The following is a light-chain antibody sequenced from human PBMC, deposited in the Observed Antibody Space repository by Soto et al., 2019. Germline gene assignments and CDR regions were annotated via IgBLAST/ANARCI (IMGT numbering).Light chain of an antibody. J-gene: IGKJ1*01. CDR2: GAS. Sequence: EILMTQSPAILSVSPGERATLSCRASQSVDSNLAWYQQKPGQAPRLLIYGASTRATGISARFSGSGSGTEFTLTISSLQSEDFGVYYCQQYNNWWTFGQGTKVEI. V-gene: IGKV3-15*01. CDR1: QSVDSN. CDR3: QQYNNWWT.